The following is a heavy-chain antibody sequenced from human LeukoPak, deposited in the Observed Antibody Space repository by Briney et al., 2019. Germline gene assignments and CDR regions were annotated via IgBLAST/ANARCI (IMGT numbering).Heavy chain of an antibody. CDR2: IYYSGST. CDR3: ARGLYSGYDL. CDR1: GGSISSYY. D-gene: IGHD5-12*01. V-gene: IGHV4-59*12. Sequence: SETLSLTCTVSGGSISSYYWSWIRQPPGKGLEWIGYIYYSGSTNYNPSLKSRVTISVDTSKNQFSLKLSSVTAADTAVYYCARGLYSGYDLWGQGTLVTVSS. J-gene: IGHJ4*02.